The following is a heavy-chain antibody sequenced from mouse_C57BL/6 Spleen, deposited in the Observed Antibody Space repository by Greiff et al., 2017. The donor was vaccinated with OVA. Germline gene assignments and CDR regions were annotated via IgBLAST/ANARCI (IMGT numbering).Heavy chain of an antibody. CDR3: AREIYDGYYRLYAMDY. CDR1: GFTFSDYG. D-gene: IGHD2-3*01. V-gene: IGHV5-17*01. J-gene: IGHJ4*01. Sequence: DVKLVESGGGLVKPGGSLKLSCAASGFTFSDYGMHWVRQAPEKGLEWVAYISSGSSTIYYADTVKGRFTISRDNAKNTLFLQMTSLRSEDTAMYYCAREIYDGYYRLYAMDYWGQGTSVTVSS. CDR2: ISSGSSTI.